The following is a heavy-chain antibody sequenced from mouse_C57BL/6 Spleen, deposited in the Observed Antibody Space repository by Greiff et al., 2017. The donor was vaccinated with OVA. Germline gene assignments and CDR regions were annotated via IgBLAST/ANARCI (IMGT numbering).Heavy chain of an antibody. V-gene: IGHV7-3*01. CDR2: IRNKANGYTT. CDR3: ARYRGYNDGDWYFDV. Sequence: EVMLVESGGGLVQPGGSLSLSCAASGFTFTDYYMSWVRQPPGKALEWLGFIRNKANGYTTEYSASVKGRFTISRDNSQSILYLQMNALRAEDSATYYCARYRGYNDGDWYFDVWGTGTTVTVSS. J-gene: IGHJ1*03. D-gene: IGHD3-1*01. CDR1: GFTFTDYY.